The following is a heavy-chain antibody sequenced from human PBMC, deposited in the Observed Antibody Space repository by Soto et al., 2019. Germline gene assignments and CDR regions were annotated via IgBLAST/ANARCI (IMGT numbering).Heavy chain of an antibody. CDR3: ARLTGSSRYLGLFDF. Sequence: EVQLVESGGGLVQPGGSLRLSCAASGFTFSAYWMSWVRQAPGKGLEWVANINQDGSEKYYVDSVKGRFTISRDNAKNSLYLQMNSLRADDTAVYYCARLTGSSRYLGLFDFWGQGTLVTVSS. V-gene: IGHV3-7*05. J-gene: IGHJ4*02. D-gene: IGHD6-19*01. CDR2: INQDGSEK. CDR1: GFTFSAYW.